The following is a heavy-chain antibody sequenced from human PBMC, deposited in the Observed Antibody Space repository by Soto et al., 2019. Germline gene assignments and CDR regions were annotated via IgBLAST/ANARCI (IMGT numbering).Heavy chain of an antibody. CDR3: ATAYKRLRLGELSLLAFDI. Sequence: ASVKVSCKVSGYTLTELSVHWVRQAPGKGLEWMGGFDPEDGETIYAQKFQGRVTMTEDTSTDTAYMELSSLRSEDTAVYYCATAYKRLRLGELSLLAFDIWGQGTMVT. V-gene: IGHV1-24*01. J-gene: IGHJ3*02. CDR2: FDPEDGET. D-gene: IGHD3-16*02. CDR1: GYTLTELS.